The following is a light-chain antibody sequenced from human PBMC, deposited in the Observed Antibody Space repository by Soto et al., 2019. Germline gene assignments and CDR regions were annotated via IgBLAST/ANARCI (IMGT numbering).Light chain of an antibody. V-gene: IGKV3-20*01. CDR1: HSVNSNY. CDR3: QQYDSSSWT. J-gene: IGKJ1*01. CDR2: GAS. Sequence: EIVLTQSPGTLSFSPGERATLSCRTSHSVNSNYLAWYQHKPGQAPRLLIYGASSRAPGIPDRFSGSGSGTDFTLTISRLEPEDFAVYYCQQYDSSSWTFGQGTKVDIK.